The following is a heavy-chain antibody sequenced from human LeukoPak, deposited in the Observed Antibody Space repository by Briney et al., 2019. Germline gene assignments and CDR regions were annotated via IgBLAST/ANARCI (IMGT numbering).Heavy chain of an antibody. D-gene: IGHD3-9*01. J-gene: IGHJ4*02. CDR3: AKDGLLRYFDWLFPLDY. Sequence: GGSLRLSCAASKFTFRHYGMHWVRQAPGKGLEWVAFIRYDGSNKYYADSVKGRFTISRDNSKNTLYLQMNNLRAEDTAVYYCAKDGLLRYFDWLFPLDYWGQGTLVTVSS. CDR2: IRYDGSNK. CDR1: KFTFRHYG. V-gene: IGHV3-30*02.